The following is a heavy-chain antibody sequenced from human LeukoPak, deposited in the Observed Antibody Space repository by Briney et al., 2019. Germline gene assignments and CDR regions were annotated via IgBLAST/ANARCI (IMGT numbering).Heavy chain of an antibody. Sequence: SETLSLTCTVSGGSISSSSYYWGWIRQPPGKGLEWVGNIYYSGSTYYNPSLKSRVTMSVDTSKNQFSLKRSSVTAADTAVYYCARYYYGSGSYYYFDSWGQGNLVTVSS. V-gene: IGHV4-39*01. J-gene: IGHJ4*02. D-gene: IGHD3-10*01. CDR3: ARYYYGSGSYYYFDS. CDR1: GGSISSSSYY. CDR2: IYYSGST.